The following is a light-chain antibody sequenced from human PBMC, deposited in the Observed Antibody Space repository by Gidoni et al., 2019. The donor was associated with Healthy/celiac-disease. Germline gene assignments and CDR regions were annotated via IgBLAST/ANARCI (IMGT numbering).Light chain of an antibody. CDR2: AAS. Sequence: DIQLTQSPSFLAASVGARVTITCRASQGMSSYLAWYQQKPGKAPKLLIYAASTLQSGVPSRFSGSGSGTECTLTISSLQPEDFATYYFQQLNSYPLTFGGXTKVEIK. V-gene: IGKV1-9*01. CDR3: QQLNSYPLT. J-gene: IGKJ4*01. CDR1: QGMSSY.